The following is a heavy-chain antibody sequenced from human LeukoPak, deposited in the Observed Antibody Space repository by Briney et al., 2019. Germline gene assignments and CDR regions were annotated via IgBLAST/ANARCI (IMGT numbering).Heavy chain of an antibody. V-gene: IGHV1-18*01. CDR2: ISAYNGNT. D-gene: IGHD3-3*01. CDR3: ARSVTRTYYDFWSGHHYFDY. J-gene: IGHJ4*02. CDR1: GYTFTSYG. Sequence: ASVKVSCKASGYTFTSYGISRVRQAPGQGLEWMGWISAYNGNTNYAQKLQGRVTMTTDTSTSTAYMELRCLRSDDTAVYYCARSVTRTYYDFWSGHHYFDYWGQGTLVTVSS.